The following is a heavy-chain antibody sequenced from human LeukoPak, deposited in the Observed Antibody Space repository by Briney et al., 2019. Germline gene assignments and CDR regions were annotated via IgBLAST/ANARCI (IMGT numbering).Heavy chain of an antibody. CDR1: GFTFTSYD. Sequence: GGSVRVSCKASGFTFTSYDINWVLQATGKGLEWMGWINPNSGNTDYAQKFQGRVTITRNTSKNTAYLEMSSLRAEDTAVYYCAIRPAAFQPFYWGQRTPVTVSS. V-gene: IGHV1-8*01. CDR3: AIRPAAFQPFY. J-gene: IGHJ4*02. CDR2: INPNSGNT. D-gene: IGHD1-14*01.